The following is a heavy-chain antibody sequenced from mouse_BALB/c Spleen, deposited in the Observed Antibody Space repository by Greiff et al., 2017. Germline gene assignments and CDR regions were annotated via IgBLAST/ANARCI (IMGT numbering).Heavy chain of an antibody. CDR1: GYSITSDYA. CDR3: AKTARATDAMDY. D-gene: IGHD3-2*01. CDR2: ISYSGST. Sequence: DVKLQESGPGLVKPSQSLSLTCTVTGYSITSDYAWNWIRQFPGNKLEWMGYISYSGSTSYNPSLKSRISITRDTSKNQFFLQLNSVTTEDTATYYCAKTARATDAMDYWGQGTSVTVSS. V-gene: IGHV3-2*02. J-gene: IGHJ4*01.